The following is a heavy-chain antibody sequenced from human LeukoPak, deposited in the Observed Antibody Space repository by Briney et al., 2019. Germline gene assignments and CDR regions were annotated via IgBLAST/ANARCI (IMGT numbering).Heavy chain of an antibody. CDR1: GGTFSSSA. V-gene: IGHV1-69*04. CDR2: IIPILGIA. CDR3: ASLGYCSSTSCYGDDY. Sequence: ASVKVSCKASGGTFSSSAISWVRQAPGQGLEWMGRIIPILGIANYAQKFQGRVTITADKSTSTAYMELSSLRSEDTAVYYCASLGYCSSTSCYGDDYWGQGTLVTVSS. D-gene: IGHD2-2*01. J-gene: IGHJ4*02.